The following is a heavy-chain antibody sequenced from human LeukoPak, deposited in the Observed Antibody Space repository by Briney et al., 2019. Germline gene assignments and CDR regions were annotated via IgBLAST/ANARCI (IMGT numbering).Heavy chain of an antibody. J-gene: IGHJ4*02. CDR1: GFTFSSYW. CDR3: ASNLDVLLWFGELPEEVY. CDR2: IKQDGSEK. V-gene: IGHV3-7*01. Sequence: GGSLGLSCAASGFTFSSYWMSWVRQAPGKGLEWVANIKQDGSEKYYVDSVKGRFTISRDNAKNSLYLQMNSLRAEDTAVYYCASNLDVLLWFGELPEEVYWGQGTLVTVSS. D-gene: IGHD3-10*01.